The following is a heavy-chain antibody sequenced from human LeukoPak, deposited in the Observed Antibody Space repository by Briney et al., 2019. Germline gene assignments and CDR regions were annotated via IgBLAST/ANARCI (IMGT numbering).Heavy chain of an antibody. J-gene: IGHJ4*02. CDR2: ISGSGGST. Sequence: GGSLRLSCAASGFTFSSYAMSWVRQAPGKGLEWVSAISGSGGSTYYADSVKGRFTISRDNSKNTLYLQMNSLRAEDTAVYYCATLGGFVVVVAATANDYWGQGTLVTVSS. CDR1: GFTFSSYA. CDR3: ATLGGFVVVVAATANDY. D-gene: IGHD2-15*01. V-gene: IGHV3-23*01.